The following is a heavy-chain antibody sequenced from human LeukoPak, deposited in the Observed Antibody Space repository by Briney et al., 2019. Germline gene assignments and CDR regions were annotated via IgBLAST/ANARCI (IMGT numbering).Heavy chain of an antibody. CDR2: IIPIFGTA. J-gene: IGHJ4*02. CDR3: ARPGRGRYSGYDWFPYYFDY. V-gene: IGHV1-69*13. D-gene: IGHD5-12*01. CDR1: GYTFTSYD. Sequence: ASVKVSCKASGYTFTSYDINWVRQAPGQGLEWMGGIIPIFGTANYAQKFQGRVTITADESTSTAYMELSSLRSEDTAVYYCARPGRGRYSGYDWFPYYFDYWGQGTLVTVSS.